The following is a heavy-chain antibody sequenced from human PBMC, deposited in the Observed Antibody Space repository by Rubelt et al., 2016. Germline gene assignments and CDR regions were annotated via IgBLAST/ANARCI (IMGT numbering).Heavy chain of an antibody. CDR3: ARETSGGGAYYFAY. D-gene: IGHD1-1*01. V-gene: IGHV4-39*07. CDR1: GDSIGSSTYY. J-gene: IGHJ4*02. CDR2: IFHSGTT. Sequence: QVQLQESGPGLVKPSETLSLTCSVSGDSIGSSTYYWGWIRQPPGKGLEWIGSIFHSGTTYYNPSLKSRVTISVDTSKNQFSLKLSSVTAADTAVYYCARETSGGGAYYFAYWGQGTLVTVSS.